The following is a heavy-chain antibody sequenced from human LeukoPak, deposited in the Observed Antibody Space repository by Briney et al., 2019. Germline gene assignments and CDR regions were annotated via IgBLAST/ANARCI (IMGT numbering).Heavy chain of an antibody. D-gene: IGHD3-22*01. CDR1: GFTFSSYA. Sequence: GGSLRLSCAASGFTFSSYAMNWVRQAPGKGLEWVSGISGNGDTTYYADSVKGRFTISRDNSKNTLYLQMNSLRAEDAAVYYCARDKTVVVPNRRAEKEYYFDYWGQGTLVTVSS. V-gene: IGHV3-23*01. CDR2: ISGNGDTT. J-gene: IGHJ4*02. CDR3: ARDKTVVVPNRRAEKEYYFDY.